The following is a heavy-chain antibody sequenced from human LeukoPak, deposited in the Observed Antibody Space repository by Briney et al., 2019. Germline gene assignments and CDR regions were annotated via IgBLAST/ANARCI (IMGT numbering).Heavy chain of an antibody. V-gene: IGHV4-59*01. CDR1: GGSISSYY. CDR2: IYYSGST. J-gene: IGHJ6*02. CDR3: ARVVAAAGWVYYYGMDV. D-gene: IGHD6-13*01. Sequence: SETLSLTCTVSGGSISSYYWSWIRQPPGKGLEWIGYIYYSGSTNYNPSLKSRVTISVDTSKNQFSLKLSSVTAADTAVYYCARVVAAAGWVYYYGMDVWGQGTLVTVSS.